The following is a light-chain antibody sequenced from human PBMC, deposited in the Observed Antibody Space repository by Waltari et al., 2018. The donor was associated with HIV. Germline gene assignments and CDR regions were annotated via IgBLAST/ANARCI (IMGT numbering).Light chain of an antibody. CDR1: SSNIGDNA. CDR3: ATLDDSLNGPV. Sequence: QSVLTQPPSVSGTPGQRVTISCSGGSSNIGDNAVSWYQQFPGTAPKLLIYSNNQRPSGVPARFSGSKSGTSASLAISGLQSEDEADYYCATLDDSLNGPVFGVGTKVTVL. J-gene: IGLJ2*01. CDR2: SNN. V-gene: IGLV1-44*01.